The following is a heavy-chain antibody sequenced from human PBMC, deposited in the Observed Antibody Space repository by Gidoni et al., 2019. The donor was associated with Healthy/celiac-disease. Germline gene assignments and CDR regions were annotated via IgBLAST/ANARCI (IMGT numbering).Heavy chain of an antibody. J-gene: IGHJ3*02. Sequence: QVQLVESGGGVAQPGRSLRPSCAASGFTCSSYAMHWVRQAPGKGLEWMAVISYDGSNKYYADSVKGRFTISRDNSKNTLYLQMNSLRAEDTAVYYCARGEDGSGDDAFDIWGQGTMVTVSS. CDR2: ISYDGSNK. CDR3: ARGEDGSGDDAFDI. CDR1: GFTCSSYA. D-gene: IGHD3-10*01. V-gene: IGHV3-30*04.